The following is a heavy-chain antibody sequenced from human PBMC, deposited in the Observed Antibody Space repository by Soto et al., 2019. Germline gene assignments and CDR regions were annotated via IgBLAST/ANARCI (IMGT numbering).Heavy chain of an antibody. Sequence: KASETLSLTCSVSGVSIKSGGFYWTWIRQLPGKGLEWIGDIYYTGSTFYHPSLETRVTLSLDTSNNQFSLNLGSMTAADTAVYYCATQPRYDSSGYFYYWGQGTQVTVSS. V-gene: IGHV4-31*03. J-gene: IGHJ4*02. CDR2: IYYTGST. D-gene: IGHD3-22*01. CDR1: GVSIKSGGFY. CDR3: ATQPRYDSSGYFYY.